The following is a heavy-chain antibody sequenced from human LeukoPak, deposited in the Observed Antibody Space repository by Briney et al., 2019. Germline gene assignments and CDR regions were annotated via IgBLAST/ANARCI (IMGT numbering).Heavy chain of an antibody. CDR3: ASRLYCSNTRCRNFPFAY. V-gene: IGHV1-2*06. J-gene: IGHJ4*02. D-gene: IGHD2-2*01. Sequence: GASVKVSCKASGYTFTGYYMHWVRQAPGQGLEWMGRINPNSGGTNYAQKFQDRVTITADESTSTAYMELSSLRSEDTAICYCASRLYCSNTRCRNFPFAYWGQGTLVTVSS. CDR1: GYTFTGYY. CDR2: INPNSGGT.